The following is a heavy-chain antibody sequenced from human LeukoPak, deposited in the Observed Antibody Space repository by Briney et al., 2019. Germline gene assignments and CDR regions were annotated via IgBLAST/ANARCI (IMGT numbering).Heavy chain of an antibody. J-gene: IGHJ4*02. CDR2: IYHSGST. Sequence: SETLSLTCAVSGGSISSGNWWSWVRQPPGKGLEWIGQIYHSGSTNYNPSLKSRVTISVEKSKNQFSLNLTSVTAADTAVYYCARGLVAAGTDCWGQGTLVTVSS. V-gene: IGHV4-4*02. CDR3: ARGLVAAGTDC. D-gene: IGHD6-13*01. CDR1: GGSISSGNW.